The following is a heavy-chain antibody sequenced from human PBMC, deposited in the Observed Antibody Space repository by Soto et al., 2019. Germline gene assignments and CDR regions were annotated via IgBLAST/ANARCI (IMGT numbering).Heavy chain of an antibody. V-gene: IGHV4-30-4*01. J-gene: IGHJ4*02. CDR3: ASKKGYWRRPVCFPPNRLDF. Sequence: QVQLQESGPGLVKPSQTLSLTCSVSGGSVTSSDFYWSWLRQPPGKGREWIGPIYYSEHRYYGQSLGSRVSISLDSCKTLFSLGLTSVTAADTAVYYCASKKGYWRRPVCFPPNRLDFGGPGILVTVSS. CDR1: GGSVTSSDFY. CDR2: IYYSEHR. D-gene: IGHD2-15*01.